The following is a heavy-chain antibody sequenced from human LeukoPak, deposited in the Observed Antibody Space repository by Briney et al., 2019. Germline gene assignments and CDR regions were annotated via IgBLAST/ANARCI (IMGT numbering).Heavy chain of an antibody. CDR1: GGSISSSNW. CDR3: ARVSGSYLNFDY. Sequence: PSETPSLTCAVSGGSISSSNWWSWVRQPPGKGLEWIGEIYHSGSTNYNPSLKSRVTISVDKSKNQFSLKLSSVTAADTAVYYCARVSGSYLNFDYWGQGTLVTVSS. D-gene: IGHD1-26*01. V-gene: IGHV4-4*02. CDR2: IYHSGST. J-gene: IGHJ4*02.